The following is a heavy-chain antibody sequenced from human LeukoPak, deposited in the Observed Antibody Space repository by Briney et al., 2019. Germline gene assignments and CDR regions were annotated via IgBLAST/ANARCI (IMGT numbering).Heavy chain of an antibody. D-gene: IGHD3-3*01. V-gene: IGHV3-9*03. CDR2: ISGNSGSL. Sequence: GGSLRLSCAASGFIFDDYAMHWVRQAPGKGLEWVSSISGNSGSLGYADSVKGRFTISRDNAKNSLYLQMNSLRSEDMALYYCVKDKTDFWSGYFDYWGQGTLVTVSS. CDR1: GFIFDDYA. J-gene: IGHJ4*02. CDR3: VKDKTDFWSGYFDY.